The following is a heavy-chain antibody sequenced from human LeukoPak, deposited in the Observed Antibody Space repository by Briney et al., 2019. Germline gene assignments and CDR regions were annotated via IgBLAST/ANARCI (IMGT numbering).Heavy chain of an antibody. D-gene: IGHD6-13*01. CDR2: INGDESST. V-gene: IGHV3-74*01. Sequence: PGGSLRLSCAASGFTFSSYWMHWVRQAPGKGLVWASRINGDESSTSYADSVKGRFTISRDNAKNTLYLQMDSLRAEDTAVYYCASQLCSSRNWYFDLWGRGTLVTVSS. CDR1: GFTFSSYW. CDR3: ASQLCSSRNWYFDL. J-gene: IGHJ2*01.